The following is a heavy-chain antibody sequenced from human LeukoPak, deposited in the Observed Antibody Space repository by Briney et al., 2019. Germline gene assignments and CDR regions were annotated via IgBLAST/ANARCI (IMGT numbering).Heavy chain of an antibody. CDR2: IYYSEST. V-gene: IGHV4-39*01. CDR1: GGSISSSSYY. J-gene: IGHJ6*03. CDR3: ARELGVRPYFYYYMDV. D-gene: IGHD1-7*01. Sequence: SETLSLTCTVSGGSISSSSYYWGWIRQPPGKGLEWIGSIYYSESTYYNPSLKSRVTISVDTSKNQFSLKLSSVTAADTAVYYCARELGVRPYFYYYMDVWGKGTTVTVSS.